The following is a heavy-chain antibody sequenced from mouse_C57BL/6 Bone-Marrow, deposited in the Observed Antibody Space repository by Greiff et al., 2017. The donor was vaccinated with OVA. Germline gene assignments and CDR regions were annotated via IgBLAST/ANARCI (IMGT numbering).Heavy chain of an antibody. CDR2: IYPRSGNT. Sequence: QVQLQQPGAELVKPGASVKLSCKASGYTFTSYWMHWVKQRPGRGLEWIGEIYPRSGNTYYNEKFKGKATLTADKSSSTAYMELRSLTSEDSAVYFCARRYYDFDYWGQGTTLTVSS. D-gene: IGHD2-4*01. V-gene: IGHV1-81*01. CDR1: GYTFTSYW. CDR3: ARRYYDFDY. J-gene: IGHJ2*01.